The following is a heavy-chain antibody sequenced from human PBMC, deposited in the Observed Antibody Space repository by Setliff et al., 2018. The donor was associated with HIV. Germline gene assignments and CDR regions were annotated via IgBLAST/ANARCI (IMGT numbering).Heavy chain of an antibody. CDR1: GFTFSAFA. CDR2: ISGGGGSK. Sequence: PGGSLRLSCVASGFTFSAFAMTWVRRAPGTGLEWIATISGGGGSKYYADSVKGRFIISRDNFKDTLYLQTDSLRAEDTAVYYCARLPQDVRSSIDFWGQGTLVTVSS. J-gene: IGHJ4*02. CDR3: ARLPQDVRSSIDF. V-gene: IGHV3-23*01. D-gene: IGHD6-6*01.